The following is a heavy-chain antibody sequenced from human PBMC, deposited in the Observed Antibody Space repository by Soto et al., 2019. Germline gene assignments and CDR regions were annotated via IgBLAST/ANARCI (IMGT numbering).Heavy chain of an antibody. CDR2: INYSGST. V-gene: IGHV4-34*01. CDR3: ATGVVSQDVGFAYGMDV. J-gene: IGHJ6*02. CDR1: GESFSNHY. Sequence: PSETLSLTCAVYGESFSNHYWTWIRQSPGKGLEWVGEINYSGSTRYNWSLGSRVTISVDTSKNQFSLKVSSVTAEDTAVYYCATGVVSQDVGFAYGMDVWGQGTPVTVSS. D-gene: IGHD3-3*01.